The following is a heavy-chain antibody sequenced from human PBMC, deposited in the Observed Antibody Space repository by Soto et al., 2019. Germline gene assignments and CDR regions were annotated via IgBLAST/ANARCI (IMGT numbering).Heavy chain of an antibody. V-gene: IGHV5-51*01. J-gene: IGHJ6*02. D-gene: IGHD6-13*01. CDR3: ARRGIAAAGIGYYYGMDV. CDR2: IYPGDSDT. CDR1: GYSFTSYW. Sequence: PGESLKIFCKGSGYSFTSYWIGWVRQMPGKGLEWMGIIYPGDSDTRYSPSFQGQVTISADKSISTAYLQWSSLKASDTAMYYCARRGIAAAGIGYYYGMDVWGQGTTVTVSS.